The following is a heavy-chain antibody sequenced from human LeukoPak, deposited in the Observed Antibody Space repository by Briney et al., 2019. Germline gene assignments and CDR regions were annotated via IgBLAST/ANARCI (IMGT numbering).Heavy chain of an antibody. D-gene: IGHD2-15*01. V-gene: IGHV3-30*18. J-gene: IGHJ1*01. CDR1: GSTFSSYG. CDR2: ISYDGPNK. Sequence: PGGSLRLSCAVSGSTFSSYGMHWVRQPPGRGLEWVAVISYDGPNKYYADSVKGRFTISGDNSKNTLYLQMNSLRTDDTAVYYCAKDFAKYCSGGCDFQYWGQGTLVTVSS. CDR3: AKDFAKYCSGGCDFQY.